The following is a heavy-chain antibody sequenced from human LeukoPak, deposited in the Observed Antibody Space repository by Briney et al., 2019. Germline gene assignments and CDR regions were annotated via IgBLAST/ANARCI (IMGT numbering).Heavy chain of an antibody. J-gene: IGHJ4*02. CDR3: VRGDYGDYTLFDY. CDR1: GFTFSSYA. V-gene: IGHV3-23*01. CDR2: ISGSGGST. Sequence: GGSLRLSCAASGFTFSSYAMSWVRQAPGKGLEWVSAISGSGGSTYYANSVKGRFIISRDNSKNTLYLQMNSLRAEDTAVYYCVRGDYGDYTLFDYWGQGTLVTVSS. D-gene: IGHD4-17*01.